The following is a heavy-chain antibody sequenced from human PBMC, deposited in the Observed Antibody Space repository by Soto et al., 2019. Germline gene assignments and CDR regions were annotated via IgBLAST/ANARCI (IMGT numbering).Heavy chain of an antibody. Sequence: QVQLVQSGAEVKKPGSSVRVSCQASGGTFSNYAINWVRQAPGQGLEWMGGISPIFDTANYEQNFQDRVMIIADDSTSTAYLELRSLRSEDTAMDYCAGRAGVLRPGAFDIWGQGTMVTVSS. CDR2: ISPIFDTA. CDR3: AGRAGVLRPGAFDI. J-gene: IGHJ3*02. D-gene: IGHD3-10*01. CDR1: GGTFSNYA. V-gene: IGHV1-69*01.